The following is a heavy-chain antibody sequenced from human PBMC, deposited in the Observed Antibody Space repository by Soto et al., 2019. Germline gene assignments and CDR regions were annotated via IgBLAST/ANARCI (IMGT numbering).Heavy chain of an antibody. CDR2: INGRGNYI. Sequence: EVLLVESGGGLVKPGGSLRLSCAASGFTFSTYNMNWVRQAPGKGLEWVSSINGRGNYIYYTDAVKGRFTISRDNAKTSLYLQMNSLRAEDTAIYYCAREDGIVGATSAFDYWGQGDLVTASS. J-gene: IGHJ4*02. CDR1: GFTFSTYN. CDR3: AREDGIVGATSAFDY. V-gene: IGHV3-21*01. D-gene: IGHD1-26*01.